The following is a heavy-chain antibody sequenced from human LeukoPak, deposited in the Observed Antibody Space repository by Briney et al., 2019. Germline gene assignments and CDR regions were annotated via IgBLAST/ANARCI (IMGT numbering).Heavy chain of an antibody. V-gene: IGHV1-8*01. D-gene: IGHD3-10*01. CDR1: GYTFTSYD. Sequence: GASVKVSCKASGYTFTSYDINWVRQATGQGLEWMGWMNPNSGNTGYAQKFQGRVTMTRNTSISTAYMELSSLRSDDTAVYYCARDRGPYYYGSGSSIGFDYWGQGTLVTVSS. J-gene: IGHJ4*02. CDR3: ARDRGPYYYGSGSSIGFDY. CDR2: MNPNSGNT.